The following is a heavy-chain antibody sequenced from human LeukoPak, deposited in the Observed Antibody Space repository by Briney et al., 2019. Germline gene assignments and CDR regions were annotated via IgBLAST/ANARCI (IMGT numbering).Heavy chain of an antibody. D-gene: IGHD6-6*01. CDR3: ARDRDIAARLDY. Sequence: PEGSLRLSCAASGFTFSSYSMNWVRQAPGKGLEWVSSISSSSSYIYYADSVKGRFTISRDNAKNSLYLQMNSLRAEDTAVYYCARDRDIAARLDYWGQGTLVTVSS. CDR2: ISSSSSYI. CDR1: GFTFSSYS. J-gene: IGHJ4*02. V-gene: IGHV3-21*01.